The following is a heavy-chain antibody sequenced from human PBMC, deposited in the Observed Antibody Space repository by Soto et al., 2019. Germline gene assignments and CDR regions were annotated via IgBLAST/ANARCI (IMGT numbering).Heavy chain of an antibody. V-gene: IGHV3-49*04. CDR3: TRGHSSGYYSGWFDP. J-gene: IGHJ5*02. Sequence: SLRLSCTASGFTFGDYAMSWVRQAPGKXLEWVGFIRSKAYGGTTEYAASVKGRFTISRDDSKSIAYLQMNSLKTEDTAVYYCTRGHSSGYYSGWFDPWGQGTLVTVSS. CDR1: GFTFGDYA. D-gene: IGHD3-22*01. CDR2: IRSKAYGGTT.